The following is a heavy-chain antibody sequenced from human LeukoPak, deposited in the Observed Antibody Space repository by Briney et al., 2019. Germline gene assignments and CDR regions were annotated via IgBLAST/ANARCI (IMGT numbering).Heavy chain of an antibody. Sequence: GGSLRLSCAASGFTFSSYGMHWVRQAPGKGLEWVAVIWYDGSNKYYADSVKGRFTISRDNSKNTLYLQMNSLRAEDTAVYYCASEFCIAAAGSMLWYYYGMDVWGQGTTVTVSS. CDR3: ASEFCIAAAGSMLWYYYGMDV. D-gene: IGHD6-13*01. V-gene: IGHV3-33*01. CDR1: GFTFSSYG. CDR2: IWYDGSNK. J-gene: IGHJ6*02.